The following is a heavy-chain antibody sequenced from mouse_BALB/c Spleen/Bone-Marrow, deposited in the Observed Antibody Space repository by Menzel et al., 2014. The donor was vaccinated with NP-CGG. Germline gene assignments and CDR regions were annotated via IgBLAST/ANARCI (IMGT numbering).Heavy chain of an antibody. V-gene: IGHV7-3*02. CDR1: GFTFTDYY. D-gene: IGHD2-4*01. Sequence: EVQLVESGGGLVQPGGSLRLSCAISGFTFTDYYMSWVRQPPGKALEWLGFIRNKAKGYTTEYSASVKGRFTIFRDNSQSILYLQMNTLRAEDSATYYCARDINYDIYWYFDVWGAGTTVTVSS. CDR3: ARDINYDIYWYFDV. CDR2: IRNKAKGYTT. J-gene: IGHJ1*01.